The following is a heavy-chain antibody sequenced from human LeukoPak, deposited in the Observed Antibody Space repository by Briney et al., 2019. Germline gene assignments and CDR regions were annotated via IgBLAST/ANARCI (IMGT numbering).Heavy chain of an antibody. J-gene: IGHJ4*02. CDR2: IYHSGST. CDR1: GGSISSSNW. D-gene: IGHD3-22*01. Sequence: SETLSLTCAVSGGSISSSNWWSWVRQPPGKGLEWIGEIYHSGSTNYNPSLKSRVTMSVDKSKNQFSLKLSSVTAADTAVYYCARDPNYDSSGYLGYYFDYWGQGTLVTVSS. V-gene: IGHV4-4*02. CDR3: ARDPNYDSSGYLGYYFDY.